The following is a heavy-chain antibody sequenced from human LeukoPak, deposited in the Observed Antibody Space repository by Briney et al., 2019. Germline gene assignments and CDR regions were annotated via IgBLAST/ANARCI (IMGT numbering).Heavy chain of an antibody. CDR3: AKDIVGGGDDY. CDR2: ISSSGSTI. CDR1: GFTFSSYE. V-gene: IGHV3-48*03. Sequence: GGSLRLSCAASGFTFSSYEMNWVRQAPGKGLEWVSYISSSGSTIYYADSVKGRFTISRDNAKNSIYLQMNSLRVEDTAVYYCAKDIVGGGDDYWGQGTLVIVSS. D-gene: IGHD2-21*02. J-gene: IGHJ4*02.